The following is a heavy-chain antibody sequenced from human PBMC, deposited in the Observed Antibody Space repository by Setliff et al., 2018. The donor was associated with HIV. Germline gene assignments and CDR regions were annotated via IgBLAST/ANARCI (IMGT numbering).Heavy chain of an antibody. D-gene: IGHD1-26*01. CDR3: ARGVAFIGSYHQFDS. CDR2: INHSGST. Sequence: PSETLSLTCAVYGGSLSDHYWSWIRQPPGKGLEWIGEINHSGSTKYDPSLKSRVTMSVDTSKNHFSLKLSSVTAADTAVYYCARGVAFIGSYHQFDSWGQGILVTVSS. CDR1: GGSLSDHY. V-gene: IGHV4-34*01. J-gene: IGHJ5*01.